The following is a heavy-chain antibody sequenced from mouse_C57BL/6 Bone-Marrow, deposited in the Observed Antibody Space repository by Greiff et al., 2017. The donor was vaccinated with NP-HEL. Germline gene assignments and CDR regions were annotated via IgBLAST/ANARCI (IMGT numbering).Heavy chain of an antibody. D-gene: IGHD4-1*01. Sequence: EVKLVESGGGLVQPGGSLSLSCAASGFTFTDYYMSWVRQPPGKALEWLGFIRNKANGYTTEYSASVKGRFTISRDNSQSILYLQMNALRAEDSATYYCARSHNWDGRAWFAYWGQGTLVTVSA. V-gene: IGHV7-3*01. J-gene: IGHJ3*01. CDR3: ARSHNWDGRAWFAY. CDR2: IRNKANGYTT. CDR1: GFTFTDYY.